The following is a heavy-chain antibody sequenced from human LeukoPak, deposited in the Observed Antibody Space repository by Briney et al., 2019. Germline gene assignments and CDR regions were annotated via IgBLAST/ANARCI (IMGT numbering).Heavy chain of an antibody. CDR2: MSSSRSYK. D-gene: IGHD4-17*01. V-gene: IGHV3-21*01. Sequence: GGSLRLSCATSGLTFSTSSMSWVRQAPGKGLGWVSSMSSSRSYKYYADSVKGRFTISRDNAKNSLYLQMNSLRAEDTALYYCAREDYGDALWFDPWGRGTLVTVSS. CDR1: GLTFSTSS. CDR3: AREDYGDALWFDP. J-gene: IGHJ5*02.